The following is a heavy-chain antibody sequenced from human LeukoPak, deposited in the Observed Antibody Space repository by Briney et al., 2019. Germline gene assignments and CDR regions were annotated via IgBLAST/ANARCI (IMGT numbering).Heavy chain of an antibody. J-gene: IGHJ4*02. V-gene: IGHV4-31*03. CDR1: GGSISSGGYY. D-gene: IGHD6-13*01. CDR3: ARDSRYSSSWYE. CDR2: IYYSGST. Sequence: SQTLSLTCTASGGSISSGGYYWSWIRQHPGKGLEWIGYIYYSGSTYYNPSLKSRVTISVDTSKNQFSLKLSSVTAADTAVYYCARDSRYSSSWYEWGQGTLVTVSS.